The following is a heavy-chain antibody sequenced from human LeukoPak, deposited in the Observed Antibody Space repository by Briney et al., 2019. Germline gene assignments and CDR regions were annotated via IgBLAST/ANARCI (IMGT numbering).Heavy chain of an antibody. CDR3: AKKTPGIHPFDS. D-gene: IGHD6-13*01. J-gene: IGHJ4*02. CDR2: VGTDSDT. Sequence: GGSLRLSCAASGFTFRTSAFSWVRQSPGRGLEWDSTVGTDSDTYSADSVKGRFTISRDNSKNTVYLQMTGLRADDTAVYYCAKKTPGIHPFDSWGQGTLVTVSP. CDR1: GFTFRTSA. V-gene: IGHV3-23*01.